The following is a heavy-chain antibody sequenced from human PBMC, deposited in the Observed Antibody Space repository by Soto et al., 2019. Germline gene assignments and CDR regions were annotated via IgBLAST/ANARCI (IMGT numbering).Heavy chain of an antibody. CDR3: ARKSGPFDY. D-gene: IGHD3-10*01. V-gene: IGHV4-34*01. CDR2: INRSGST. J-gene: IGHJ4*02. CDR1: VGSFSCYY. Sequence: SETLSLTCAVCVGSFSCYYWSWIRQPPGKWLEWVGEINRSGSTNXXPSLKSRVXISVDTSKNQFXLTLSXFTSADTAVYYCARKSGPFDYWGQGTLVTVSS.